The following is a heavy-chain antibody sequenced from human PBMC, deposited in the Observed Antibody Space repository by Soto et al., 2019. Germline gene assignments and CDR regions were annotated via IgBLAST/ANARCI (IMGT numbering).Heavy chain of an antibody. Sequence: SETLSLTCTVSGGSISSSSYYWGWIRQPPGKGLEWIGSIYYSGSTYYNPSLKSRVTISVDTSKNQFSLKLSSVTAADTAVYYFARQAHYDFWSGYYILDYYYGMDVWGQGTTVTVSS. CDR3: ARQAHYDFWSGYYILDYYYGMDV. J-gene: IGHJ6*02. CDR2: IYYSGST. D-gene: IGHD3-3*01. V-gene: IGHV4-39*01. CDR1: GGSISSSSYY.